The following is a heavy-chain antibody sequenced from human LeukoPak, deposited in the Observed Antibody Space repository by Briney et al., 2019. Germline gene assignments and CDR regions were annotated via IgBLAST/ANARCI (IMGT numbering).Heavy chain of an antibody. Sequence: KPSETLSLTCSVSGASISGGTYYWGWIRQPPGKGLEWIGSIYYTGSTYDNPSLKSRVTISVDTSKNQFSLKLSSVTAADTAVYYCARRGGSGRAFDHWGQGTLVTVSS. CDR1: GASISGGTYY. V-gene: IGHV4-39*01. J-gene: IGHJ4*02. CDR2: IYYTGST. D-gene: IGHD1-26*01. CDR3: ARRGGSGRAFDH.